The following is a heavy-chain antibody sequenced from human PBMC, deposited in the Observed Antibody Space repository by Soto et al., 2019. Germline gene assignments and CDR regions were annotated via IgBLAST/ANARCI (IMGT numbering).Heavy chain of an antibody. J-gene: IGHJ4*02. CDR2: ISAYNGNT. CDR1: GYTFTDYG. D-gene: IGHD6-19*01. CDR3: ARVYSSGWYGRESGDY. V-gene: IGHV1-18*01. Sequence: QIQLVQSGAEVKKPGASVKVSCKASGYTFTDYGVTWVRQAPGQGLECMGWISAYNGNTNYAQKLQGRVTMTTDTPTSTAYMELRSLRSDDTAIYYCARVYSSGWYGRESGDYWGQGTLVTVSS.